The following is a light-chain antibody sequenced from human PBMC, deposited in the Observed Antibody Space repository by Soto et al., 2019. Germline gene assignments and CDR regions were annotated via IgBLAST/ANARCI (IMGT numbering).Light chain of an antibody. J-gene: IGKJ5*01. CDR2: GAS. V-gene: IGKV3-15*01. CDR3: QQYNNWRAIT. Sequence: ELVLTQSPANLSVSPGERATLSCRASQRVSSNLSWYQQKPGQAHRLLIYGASTRATGSPARFIGSGSGTEFTLTISSLQSADFAVYYCQQYNNWRAITFGQGTRLEIK. CDR1: QRVSSN.